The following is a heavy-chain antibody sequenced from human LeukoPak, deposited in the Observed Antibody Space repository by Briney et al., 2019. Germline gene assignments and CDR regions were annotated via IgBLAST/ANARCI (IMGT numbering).Heavy chain of an antibody. CDR1: GFTFSSYA. CDR3: XXDLLGYSYGYSDY. V-gene: IGHV3-30-3*01. J-gene: IGHJ4*02. Sequence: GGSLRLSCAASGFTFSSYAMHWVRQAPGKGLEWVAVISYDGGNKYYADSVKGRFTISRDNSKNTLYLQMNSLRAEDTAVYYCXXDLLGYSYGYSDYWGQGTLVTVSS. D-gene: IGHD5-18*01. CDR2: ISYDGGNK.